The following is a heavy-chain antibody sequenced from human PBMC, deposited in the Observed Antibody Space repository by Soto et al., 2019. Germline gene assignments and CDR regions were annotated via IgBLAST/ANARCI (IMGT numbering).Heavy chain of an antibody. CDR3: ASNLASWEYYFDY. CDR1: WFTFVGYG. CDR2: IWYDGSNK. V-gene: IGHV3-33*08. J-gene: IGHJ4*02. D-gene: IGHD1-26*01. Sequence: GGSLRPSRSSVWFTFVGYGGHRVRQAAGRGLEWVAVIWYDGSNKYYAESVKGRFTISRDNSKNTLYLQMNSLRAEDTAVYYCASNLASWEYYFDYWGKGTLVTVSS.